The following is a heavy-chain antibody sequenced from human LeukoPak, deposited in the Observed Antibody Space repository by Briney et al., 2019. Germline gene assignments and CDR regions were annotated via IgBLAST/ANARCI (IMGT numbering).Heavy chain of an antibody. D-gene: IGHD6-19*01. V-gene: IGHV3-23*01. CDR2: IGNSGDNT. CDR1: GFTFSSYA. CDR3: AKRTSSGWYYFDY. J-gene: IGHJ4*02. Sequence: PGASLRLSCAASGFTFSSYAMSWVRQAPGKGLEWVSSIGNSGDNTYYADSVKGRFTISRDNSKNTMYLQMNSLRAEGTAVYYCAKRTSSGWYYFDYWGQGTLVTVSS.